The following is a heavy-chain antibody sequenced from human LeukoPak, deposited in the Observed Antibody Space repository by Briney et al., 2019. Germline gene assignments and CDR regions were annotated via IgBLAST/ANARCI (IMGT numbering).Heavy chain of an antibody. D-gene: IGHD1-26*01. V-gene: IGHV4-34*01. Sequence: AETLSLTCAVYGGSFSGYYWSWIRHPPGKGLEWLGEINHSGSTNYNPSLKSRVTISVDTSKNQFSLKLSSVTAADTAVYYCARSWELRSTFDYWGQGTLVTVSS. CDR2: INHSGST. J-gene: IGHJ4*02. CDR3: ARSWELRSTFDY. CDR1: GGSFSGYY.